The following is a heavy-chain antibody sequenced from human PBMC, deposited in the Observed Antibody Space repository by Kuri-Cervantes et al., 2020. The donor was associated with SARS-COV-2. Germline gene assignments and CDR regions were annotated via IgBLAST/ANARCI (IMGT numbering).Heavy chain of an antibody. Sequence: ASVKVSCKASGYTFTSYYMHWGRQAPGQGLEWMGIINPSGGSTSYAQKFKGRVTMTRDTSTSTVYMELSSLRSEDTAVYYCARERGLRFLERLSPFYGMDVWGQGTTVTVSS. V-gene: IGHV1-46*01. CDR3: ARERGLRFLERLSPFYGMDV. CDR2: INPSGGST. CDR1: GYTFTSYY. D-gene: IGHD3-3*01. J-gene: IGHJ6*02.